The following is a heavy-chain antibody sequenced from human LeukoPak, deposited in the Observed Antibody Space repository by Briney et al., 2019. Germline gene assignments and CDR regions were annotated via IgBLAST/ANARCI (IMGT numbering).Heavy chain of an antibody. CDR1: GYTFTDYG. CDR3: SREIPSNWYYLAS. D-gene: IGHD1-20*01. Sequence: GASVKISCKTSGYTFTDYGITWGRHAPGQGLEWMGWVSGYNGDTNYARKLQGRVTMTTDTSTSTAYMQLRSMRSDDTGVYYCSREIPSNWYYLASWGQGTLITVSS. CDR2: VSGYNGDT. J-gene: IGHJ4*02. V-gene: IGHV1-18*01.